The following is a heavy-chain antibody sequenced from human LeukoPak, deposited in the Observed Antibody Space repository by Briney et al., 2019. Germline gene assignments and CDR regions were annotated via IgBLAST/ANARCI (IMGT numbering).Heavy chain of an antibody. Sequence: ASVKVSRKASRYTLTGSYMHWVRQAPGQGLEWMGWIYPNSGGTNYAQKIQGSVTMTRDTSISTAYMELSRLRSDDTAVYYCARGVGDYYDLNWYFDLWGRGTLVTVSS. CDR3: ARGVGDYYDLNWYFDL. CDR2: IYPNSGGT. V-gene: IGHV1-2*04. J-gene: IGHJ2*01. CDR1: RYTLTGSY. D-gene: IGHD3/OR15-3a*01.